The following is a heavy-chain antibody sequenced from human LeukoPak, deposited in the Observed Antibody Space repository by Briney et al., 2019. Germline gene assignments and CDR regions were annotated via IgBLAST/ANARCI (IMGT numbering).Heavy chain of an antibody. V-gene: IGHV3-48*03. Sequence: PGGSLRLSCAASGFTFSNSAMSWVRQAPGKGLEWVSYISSSAGTTYYADSVKGRFTISRDNAKNSLYLQMNSLRAEDTAVYFCARQQQQLWYDWGQGTLVTVSS. CDR3: ARQQQQLWYD. D-gene: IGHD5-18*01. CDR1: GFTFSNSA. J-gene: IGHJ4*02. CDR2: ISSSAGTT.